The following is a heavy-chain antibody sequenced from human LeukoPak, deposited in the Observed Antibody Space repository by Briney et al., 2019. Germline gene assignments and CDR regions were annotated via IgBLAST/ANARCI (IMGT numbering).Heavy chain of an antibody. D-gene: IGHD2-15*01. J-gene: IGHJ4*02. CDR3: ARDVYCSGGSCYMPFDY. CDR1: GFTFSSYW. V-gene: IGHV3-7*03. Sequence: GGSLRISCAASGFTFSSYWMSWVRQAPGKGLEWVANIKQDGSEKYYVDSVKGRFTISRDNAKNSLYLQMNSLRAEDTAVYYCARDVYCSGGSCYMPFDYWGQGTLVTVSS. CDR2: IKQDGSEK.